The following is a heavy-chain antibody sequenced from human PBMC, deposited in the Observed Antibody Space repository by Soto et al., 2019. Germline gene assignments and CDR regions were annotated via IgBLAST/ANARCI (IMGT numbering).Heavy chain of an antibody. CDR1: GYTFTGYY. Sequence: ASVKVSCKASGYTFTGYYMHWVRQAPGQGLEWMGWINPNSGGTNYAQKFQGWVTMTRDTSISTAYMELSRLRSDDTAVYYCAREEVAAASDRYYYDSSGYPKVAFDIWGQGTMVTVSS. V-gene: IGHV1-2*04. CDR2: INPNSGGT. J-gene: IGHJ3*02. CDR3: AREEVAAASDRYYYDSSGYPKVAFDI. D-gene: IGHD3-22*01.